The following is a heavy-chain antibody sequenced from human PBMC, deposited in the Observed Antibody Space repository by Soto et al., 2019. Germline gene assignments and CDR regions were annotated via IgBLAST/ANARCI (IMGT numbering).Heavy chain of an antibody. D-gene: IGHD3-22*01. V-gene: IGHV4-61*01. Sequence: PSETLSLTCTVSGGSVSSGSYFWSWIRQPPGKGLEWIGYVYYSGSTKYNPSLKSRVTISADTSKNQFSLKLSSVTAADTAVYYCARDPESSGLGGVFDVWGQGTMVTVSS. CDR3: ARDPESSGLGGVFDV. CDR1: GGSVSSGSYF. J-gene: IGHJ3*01. CDR2: VYYSGST.